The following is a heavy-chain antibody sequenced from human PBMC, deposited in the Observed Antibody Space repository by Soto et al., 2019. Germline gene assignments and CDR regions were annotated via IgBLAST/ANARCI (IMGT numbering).Heavy chain of an antibody. J-gene: IGHJ6*02. D-gene: IGHD3-10*01. Sequence: SVKVSCKASGGTFSSYAISWVRQAPGQGLEWMGGIIPIFGTANYAQKFQGRVAITADESTSTAYMELSSLRSEDTAVYYCARGLGTMVRGLYYYYGMDVWGQGTTVTVSS. V-gene: IGHV1-69*13. CDR2: IIPIFGTA. CDR1: GGTFSSYA. CDR3: ARGLGTMVRGLYYYYGMDV.